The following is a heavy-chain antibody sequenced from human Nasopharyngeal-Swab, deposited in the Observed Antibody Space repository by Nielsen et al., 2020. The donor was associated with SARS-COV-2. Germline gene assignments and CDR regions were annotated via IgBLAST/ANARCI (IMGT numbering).Heavy chain of an antibody. CDR2: ISGSGGST. V-gene: IGHV3-23*01. CDR3: ATPQGPAGVEGPYYFDY. Sequence: GGSLRLSCAASGFTFSSYAMSWVRQAPGKGLEWVSAISGSGGSTYYADSVKGRFTISRDNSKNTLYLQMNSLRAEDTAVYYCATPQGPAGVEGPYYFDYWGQGTLVTVSS. CDR1: GFTFSSYA. J-gene: IGHJ4*02. D-gene: IGHD2-15*01.